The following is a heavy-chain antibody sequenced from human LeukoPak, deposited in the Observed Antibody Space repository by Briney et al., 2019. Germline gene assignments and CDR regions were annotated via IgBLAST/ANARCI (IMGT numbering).Heavy chain of an antibody. CDR3: ARSERGYSYGYVTFEY. V-gene: IGHV3-30*03. CDR1: GFTFSSYG. J-gene: IGHJ4*02. Sequence: GGSLRLSCAASGFTFSSYGMHWVRQAPGKGLEWMAVISYDGSNKYYADSVKGRFTISRDNSKNTLYLQMNSLRAEDTAVYYCARSERGYSYGYVTFEYWGQGTLVTVSS. D-gene: IGHD5-18*01. CDR2: ISYDGSNK.